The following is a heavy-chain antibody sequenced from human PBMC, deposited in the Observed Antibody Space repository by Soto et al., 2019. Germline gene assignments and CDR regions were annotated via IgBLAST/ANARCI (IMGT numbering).Heavy chain of an antibody. Sequence: GGSLRLSCAASGFTFSSYGMHWVHQAPGKGLEWVAVISYDGSNKYYADSVKGRFTISRDNSKNTLYLQMNSLRAEDTAVYYCAKDGARYYYYYGMDVWGQGTTVTVSS. CDR3: AKDGARYYYYYGMDV. CDR2: ISYDGSNK. V-gene: IGHV3-30*18. J-gene: IGHJ6*02. CDR1: GFTFSSYG.